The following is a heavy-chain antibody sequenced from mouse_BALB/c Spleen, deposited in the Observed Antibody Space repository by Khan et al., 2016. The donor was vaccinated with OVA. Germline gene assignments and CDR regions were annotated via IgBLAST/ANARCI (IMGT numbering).Heavy chain of an antibody. CDR1: GYTFTNYW. D-gene: IGHD1-1*01. Sequence: QVQLKQSGAELAKPGASVKMSCKASGYTFTNYWMHWVKQRPGQGLEWIGYINPSTDYTEYNQKFKDKASLTADKSSSTAYMQLTSLTSEDSALYYCVNHGSSSAWVTYWGQGTLVTVSA. CDR3: VNHGSSSAWVTY. CDR2: INPSTDYT. V-gene: IGHV1-7*01. J-gene: IGHJ3*01.